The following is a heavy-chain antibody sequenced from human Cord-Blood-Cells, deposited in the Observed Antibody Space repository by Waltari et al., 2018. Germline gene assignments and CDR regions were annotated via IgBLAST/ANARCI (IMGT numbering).Heavy chain of an antibody. Sequence: EVQLVESGGGLVQPGGSLTLTCEGSGFPFNIHGMTWVRQAPGEGLEWVASHGGGKNIYYEDSVKGRFTLSRDDSRGTTYLQMNSLRAEDTAVYYCTRDSTPMNRIWDAFDYWGQGTLVTVSS. V-gene: IGHV3-23*03. D-gene: IGHD3-16*01. CDR1: GFPFNIHG. J-gene: IGHJ4*02. CDR3: TRDSTPMNRIWDAFDY. CDR2: SHGGGKNI.